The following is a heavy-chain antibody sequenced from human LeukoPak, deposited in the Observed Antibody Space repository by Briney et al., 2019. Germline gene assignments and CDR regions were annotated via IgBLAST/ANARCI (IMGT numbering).Heavy chain of an antibody. Sequence: SGPTRVKPTQTLTLTCTFSGFSLSTSGVGVGSIPQPPGNPLYCLALIYWNDDKRYSPSLKSRLTITKDTSKNQVVLTMTNMVPVDTATYYCAHSIYCSGGSCYSNWFDPWGQGTLVTVSS. J-gene: IGHJ5*02. V-gene: IGHV2-5*01. CDR2: IYWNDDK. D-gene: IGHD2-15*01. CDR1: GFSLSTSGVG. CDR3: AHSIYCSGGSCYSNWFDP.